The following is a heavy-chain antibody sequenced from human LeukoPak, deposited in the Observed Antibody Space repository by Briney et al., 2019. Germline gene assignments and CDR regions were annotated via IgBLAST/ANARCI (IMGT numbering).Heavy chain of an antibody. CDR3: AKDTGSTSSHTFDS. D-gene: IGHD2-2*01. CDR1: GVTLSGYG. V-gene: IGHV3-30*18. CDR2: ISYDGSNK. J-gene: IGHJ4*02. Sequence: GGALRLSCVASGVTLSGYGAHWVRQAPGKGLGWGVVISYDGSNKYYADSVKGRFTISRDNSKTTLYLEMNSLRTEDTAVYYCAKDTGSTSSHTFDSWGQGTLVTASS.